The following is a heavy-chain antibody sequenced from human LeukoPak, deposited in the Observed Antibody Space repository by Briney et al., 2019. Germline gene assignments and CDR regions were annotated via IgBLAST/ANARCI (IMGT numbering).Heavy chain of an antibody. D-gene: IGHD5-12*01. Sequence: PSETLSLTCAVSGGSLSIHFWSGVRQSSGKGREGVGYIDYNGRTNYSPSLKSRVAISADTSKNQVSLILVSVTAADTAVYYCARRGYSGLAMDVWGQGTTVTVSS. J-gene: IGHJ6*02. CDR1: GGSLSIHF. CDR3: ARRGYSGLAMDV. CDR2: IDYNGRT. V-gene: IGHV4-59*08.